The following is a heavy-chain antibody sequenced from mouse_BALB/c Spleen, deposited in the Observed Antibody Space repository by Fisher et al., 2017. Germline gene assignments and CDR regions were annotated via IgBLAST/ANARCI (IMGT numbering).Heavy chain of an antibody. Sequence: KFKGKATLTADTSSSTAYMQLNSLTSEDSAVYYCARSTMITTVYYFDFWGQGTTLTVSS. V-gene: IGHV1-63*02. D-gene: IGHD2-4*01. J-gene: IGHJ2*01. CDR3: ARSTMITTVYYFDF.